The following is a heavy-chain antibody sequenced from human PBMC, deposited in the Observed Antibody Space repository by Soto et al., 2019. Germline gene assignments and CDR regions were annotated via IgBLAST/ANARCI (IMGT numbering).Heavy chain of an antibody. J-gene: IGHJ5*02. V-gene: IGHV4-59*01. D-gene: IGHD2-2*01. CDR2: IYYSGST. CDR1: GGSISSYY. CDR3: ARDRRADIVVVPAASRGWFDP. Sequence: SETLSLTCTVSGGSISSYYWSWIRQPPGKGLEWIGYIYYSGSTNYNPSLKSRVTISVDTSKNQFSLKLSSVTAADTAVYYCARDRRADIVVVPAASRGWFDPWGQGTLVTVSS.